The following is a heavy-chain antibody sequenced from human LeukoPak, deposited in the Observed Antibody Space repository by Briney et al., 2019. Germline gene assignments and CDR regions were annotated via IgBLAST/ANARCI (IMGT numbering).Heavy chain of an antibody. D-gene: IGHD5-12*01. Sequence: SETLSLTCTVSGGSISSGGYYWSWIRQHPGKGLEWIGYIYYSGSTYYNPSLKSRVTISVDTSKNQFSLKLSSVTAAGTAVYYCARNVDMREFDYWGQGTLVTVSS. CDR2: IYYSGST. V-gene: IGHV4-30-4*08. J-gene: IGHJ4*02. CDR3: ARNVDMREFDY. CDR1: GGSISSGGYY.